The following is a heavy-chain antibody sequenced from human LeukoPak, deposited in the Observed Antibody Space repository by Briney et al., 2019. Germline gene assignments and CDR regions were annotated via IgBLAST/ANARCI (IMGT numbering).Heavy chain of an antibody. CDR2: IYYSGST. J-gene: IGHJ6*02. D-gene: IGHD1-7*01. CDR1: GGSISSGGYY. V-gene: IGHV4-31*03. CDR3: ARANWNFANENYGMDV. Sequence: SQTLSLTCTVSGGSISSGGYYWSWIRQYPGKGLEWIGYIYYSGSTYYNPSLKSRVTISVDTSKNQFSLKLSSVTAADTAVYYCARANWNFANENYGMDVWGQGTTVTVSS.